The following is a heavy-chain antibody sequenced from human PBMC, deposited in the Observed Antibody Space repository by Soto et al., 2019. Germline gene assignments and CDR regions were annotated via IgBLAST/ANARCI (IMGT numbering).Heavy chain of an antibody. J-gene: IGHJ4*02. V-gene: IGHV1-69*13. D-gene: IGHD3-22*01. CDR1: GGTFSSYA. CDR3: ARVVITYYYFDY. Sequence: ASVKVSCKASGGTFSSYAISWVRQAPGQGLEWMGGIIPIFGTANYAQKFQGRVTITADESTSTAYMELSSLRSEDTAVYYCARVVITYYYFDYWGQGTLVTVSS. CDR2: IIPIFGTA.